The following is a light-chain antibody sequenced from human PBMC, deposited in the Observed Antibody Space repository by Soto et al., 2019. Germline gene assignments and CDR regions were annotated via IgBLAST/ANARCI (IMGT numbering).Light chain of an antibody. CDR1: QSVSNN. J-gene: IGKJ1*01. Sequence: EIVRTQSPATLSVSPGERVTLSCRASQSVSNNLVWDQQKTGQAPRILMYGSSIRATGIPARFSGSGSGTEFTLTINSLQSEDFAVYYCQQYNNWPMWTFGQGTKVDIK. CDR2: GSS. V-gene: IGKV3-15*01. CDR3: QQYNNWPMWT.